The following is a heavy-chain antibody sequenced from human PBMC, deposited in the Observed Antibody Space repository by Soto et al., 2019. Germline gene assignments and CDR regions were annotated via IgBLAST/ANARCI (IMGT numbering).Heavy chain of an antibody. J-gene: IGHJ5*02. D-gene: IGHD3-10*01. V-gene: IGHV4-59*01. CDR2: IYYSGST. CDR1: GGSISSYY. CDR3: ARDRSRGDGTNWFDP. Sequence: QVQLQESGPGLVKPSETLSLTCTVSGGSISSYYWSWIRQPPGKGLEWIGHIYYSGSTNYNPSLKSRVTISVDTSKNQFSLKLSSVTAADTAVYYCARDRSRGDGTNWFDPWGQGTLVTVSS.